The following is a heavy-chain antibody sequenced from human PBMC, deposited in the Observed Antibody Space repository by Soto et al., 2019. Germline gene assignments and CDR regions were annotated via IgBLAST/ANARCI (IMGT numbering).Heavy chain of an antibody. CDR2: INSDGSST. Sequence: GGSLRLSCAASGFTFSSYWMHWVRQAPGKGLVWVSRINSDGSSTSYADSVKGRFIISRDNAKNTLYLQMNSLRAEDTAVYYCARALGYYYGMDVWGQGTTVTVSS. D-gene: IGHD1-26*01. CDR1: GFTFSSYW. CDR3: ARALGYYYGMDV. J-gene: IGHJ6*02. V-gene: IGHV3-74*01.